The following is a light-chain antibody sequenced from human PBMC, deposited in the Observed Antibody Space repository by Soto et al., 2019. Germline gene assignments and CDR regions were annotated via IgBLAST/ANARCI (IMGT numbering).Light chain of an antibody. J-gene: IGLJ3*02. CDR2: EVS. Sequence: QSALTPPASVSGSPGQSITISCTGTSSDVGGYNYVSWYQQHPGKAPKLMIYEVSNRPSGVSNRFFGSKSGNTASLTISGLQTEDGAGYYCSSFTSINTWVFGGGTKLTVL. CDR1: SSDVGGYNY. CDR3: SSFTSINTWV. V-gene: IGLV2-14*01.